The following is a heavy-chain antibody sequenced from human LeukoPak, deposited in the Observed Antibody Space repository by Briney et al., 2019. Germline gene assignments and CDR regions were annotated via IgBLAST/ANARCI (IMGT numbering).Heavy chain of an antibody. D-gene: IGHD3-3*01. CDR1: GYTFTSYY. V-gene: IGHV1-46*01. Sequence: GASVKVSCKASGYTFTSYYMHWVRQAPGQGLEWMGIINPSGGSTSYAQKFQGRVTMTRDMFTSTVYMELSSLRSEDTAVYYCARDPHYDFWSGYYLDYWGQGTLVTVSS. CDR2: INPSGGST. J-gene: IGHJ4*02. CDR3: ARDPHYDFWSGYYLDY.